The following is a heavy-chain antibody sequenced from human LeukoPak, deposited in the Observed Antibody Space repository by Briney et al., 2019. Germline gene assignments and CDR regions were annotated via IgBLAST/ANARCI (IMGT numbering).Heavy chain of an antibody. CDR1: GFTFSSYS. D-gene: IGHD3-3*01. Sequence: GGSLRLSCAASGFTFSSYSMNWVRQAPGKGLEWVSSISSSSSYIYYADSVKGRFTISRDNAKNSLYLQLNSLRAEDTAVYYCARDYDFWSGYTCWGQGTLVTVSS. V-gene: IGHV3-21*01. J-gene: IGHJ4*02. CDR3: ARDYDFWSGYTC. CDR2: ISSSSSYI.